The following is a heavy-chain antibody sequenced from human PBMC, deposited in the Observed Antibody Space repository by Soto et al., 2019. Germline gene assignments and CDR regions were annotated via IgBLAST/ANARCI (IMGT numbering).Heavy chain of an antibody. Sequence: PSGFLSLICTLVRIAIPSSHWSXXXXXXXXGLEWIGYIYYSGSTNYNPSLKSRVTISVDTSKNLFSLKLSSVTAADTAVYYCAREGVSSSWYNYYGMDVWGQGTTVTVSS. CDR1: RIAIPSSH. V-gene: IGHV4-59*01. CDR2: IYYSGST. CDR3: AREGVSSSWYNYYGMDV. J-gene: IGHJ6*02. D-gene: IGHD6-13*01.